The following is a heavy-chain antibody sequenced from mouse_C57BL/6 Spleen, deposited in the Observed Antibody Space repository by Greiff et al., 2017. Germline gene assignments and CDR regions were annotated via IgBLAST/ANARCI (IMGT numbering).Heavy chain of an antibody. CDR2: INPYNGGT. V-gene: IGHV1-19*01. J-gene: IGHJ3*01. CDR3: ARHYSNYPFAY. Sequence: EVQLQQSGPVLVKPGASVKMSCKASGYTFTDYYMNWVKQSHGKSLEWIGIINPYNGGTSYNQKFKGKATLTVDKSSSTAYLELSSLTSEDSAVYYCARHYSNYPFAYWGQGTLVTVSA. CDR1: GYTFTDYY. D-gene: IGHD2-5*01.